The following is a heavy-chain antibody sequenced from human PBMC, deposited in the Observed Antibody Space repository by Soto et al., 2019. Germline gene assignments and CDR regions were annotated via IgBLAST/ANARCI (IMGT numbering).Heavy chain of an antibody. CDR2: IYHSGST. J-gene: IGHJ4*02. CDR1: GGSISSGDYY. CDR3: ARGAWRPIDY. D-gene: IGHD3-3*01. Sequence: SETLSLTCTVSGGSISSGDYYWSWIRQPPGKGLEWIGYIYHSGSTYYNPSLKSRVTISVDTSKSQFSLKLSSVTAADTAVYYSARGAWRPIDYWGQGPLVTGSS. V-gene: IGHV4-30-4*01.